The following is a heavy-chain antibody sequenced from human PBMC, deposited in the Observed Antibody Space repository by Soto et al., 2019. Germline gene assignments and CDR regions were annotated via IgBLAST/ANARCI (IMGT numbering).Heavy chain of an antibody. CDR2: IYATGTT. D-gene: IGHD1-1*01. CDR1: GASISGFY. Sequence: SETLSLTCTVSGASISGFYWSWIRKSAGKGLEWIGRIYATGTTDYNPSLKSRVMMSVDTSKKQFSLKLRSVTAADTAVYYCVRDGTKTLRDWFDPWGQGISVIVSS. J-gene: IGHJ5*02. CDR3: VRDGTKTLRDWFDP. V-gene: IGHV4-4*07.